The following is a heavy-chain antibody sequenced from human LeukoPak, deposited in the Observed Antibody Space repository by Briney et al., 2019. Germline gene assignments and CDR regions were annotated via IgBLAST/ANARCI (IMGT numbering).Heavy chain of an antibody. CDR1: GYTFTSYG. J-gene: IGHJ6*03. D-gene: IGHD1-26*01. Sequence: ASVKVSCKASGYTFTSYGISWVRQAPGQGLEWMGWISAYNGNTNYAQKLQGRVTMTTDTSTSTAYMELRSLRSDDTAVYYCARSMVGARGVYYMDVWGKGTTVTVSS. V-gene: IGHV1-18*01. CDR3: ARSMVGARGVYYMDV. CDR2: ISAYNGNT.